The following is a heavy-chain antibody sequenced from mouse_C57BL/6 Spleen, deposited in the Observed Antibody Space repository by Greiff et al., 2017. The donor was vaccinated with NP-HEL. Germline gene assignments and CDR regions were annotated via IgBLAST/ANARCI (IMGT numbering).Heavy chain of an antibody. D-gene: IGHD2-2*01. Sequence: QVQLQQSGAELVKPGASVKLSCKASGYTFTSYWMHWVKQRPGQGLEWIGMIHPNSGSTNYNEKFKSKATLTVDKSSSTAYMQLSSLTSEDSAVYYCASVYYGYDEYFDVWGTGTTVTVSS. J-gene: IGHJ1*03. CDR2: IHPNSGST. V-gene: IGHV1-64*01. CDR3: ASVYYGYDEYFDV. CDR1: GYTFTSYW.